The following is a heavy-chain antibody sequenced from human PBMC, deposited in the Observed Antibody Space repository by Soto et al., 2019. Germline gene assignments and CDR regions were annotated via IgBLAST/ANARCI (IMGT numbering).Heavy chain of an antibody. CDR3: TRHADLGYCSSTSCYDFDY. CDR2: IRSKVNSYAT. Sequence: EVQLVESGGGLVQPGGSLKLSCAASGLTFSGSAMHWVRQASGKGLEWVGRIRSKVNSYATEYAASVKGRFTISRDDSKNTAYLQMNGHKTEDTDVYYCTRHADLGYCSSTSCYDFDYWGQGTLVTVSS. CDR1: GLTFSGSA. D-gene: IGHD2-2*01. V-gene: IGHV3-73*01. J-gene: IGHJ4*02.